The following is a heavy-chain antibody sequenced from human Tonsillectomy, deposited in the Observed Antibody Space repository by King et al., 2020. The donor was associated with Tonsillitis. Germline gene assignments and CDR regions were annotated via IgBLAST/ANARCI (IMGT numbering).Heavy chain of an antibody. D-gene: IGHD3-10*01. V-gene: IGHV3-33*08. Sequence: VQLVESGGGRVQPGGSLRLSCEASGFTFSIYGMHWVRQAPGRGLEWVAIIWYCGSNKYSAVSVKGRFTISRDNAKDTLYLQMDSLRAEDTAVYYRAGGPGSGTHLSAFDIWGQGTVVTVSS. CDR3: AGGPGSGTHLSAFDI. J-gene: IGHJ3*02. CDR2: IWYCGSNK. CDR1: GFTFSIYG.